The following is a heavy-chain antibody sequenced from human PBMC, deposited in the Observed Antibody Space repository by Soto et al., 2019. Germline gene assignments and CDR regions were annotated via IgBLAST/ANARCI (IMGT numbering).Heavy chain of an antibody. D-gene: IGHD3-10*01. CDR1: GFTFNGYG. Sequence: EVQLVESGGGLVQPGGSLRLSCAASGFTFNGYGISWVRQAPGKGLEWVSYISSSGSTIYYADAVKGRFTISRDNAKNSLYLQMNSLRAEDTAIYYCARDRYGSGSSHAFDIWGQGTMVTVSS. CDR2: ISSSGSTI. CDR3: ARDRYGSGSSHAFDI. V-gene: IGHV3-48*01. J-gene: IGHJ3*02.